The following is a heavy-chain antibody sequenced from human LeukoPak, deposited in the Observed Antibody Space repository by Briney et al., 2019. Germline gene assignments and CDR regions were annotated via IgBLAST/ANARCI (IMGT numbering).Heavy chain of an antibody. J-gene: IGHJ4*02. Sequence: SVKVSCKASGGTFSSYAISWVRQAPGQGLEWMGGIIPTFGTANYAQKFQGRVTITADESTSTAYMELSSLRSEDTAVYYCTRAHGRITRDAYLDYWGQGTLVTVSS. CDR3: TRAHGRITRDAYLDY. CDR2: IIPTFGTA. D-gene: IGHD3-10*01. CDR1: GGTFSSYA. V-gene: IGHV1-69*13.